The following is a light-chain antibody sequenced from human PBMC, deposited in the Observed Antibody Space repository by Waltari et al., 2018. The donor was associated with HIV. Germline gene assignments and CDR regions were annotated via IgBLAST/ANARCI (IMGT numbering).Light chain of an antibody. V-gene: IGLV2-14*01. CDR3: SSYTSSSTLRV. Sequence: QSALTQPASVSGSPGQSFTISCTGTSSDVGGYTYVSWYQQHPGKAPKLMIYEVSNRPSGVSNRFSGSKSGNTASLTISGLQAEDEADYYCSSYTSSSTLRVFGGGTKLTVL. CDR1: SSDVGGYTY. J-gene: IGLJ3*02. CDR2: EVS.